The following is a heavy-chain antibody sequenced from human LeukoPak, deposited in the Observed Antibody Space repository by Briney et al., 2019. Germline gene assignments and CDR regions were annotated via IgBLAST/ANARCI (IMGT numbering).Heavy chain of an antibody. CDR2: IYSGGST. D-gene: IGHD6-19*01. CDR1: GFTVSSNY. Sequence: GGSLRLSCAASGFTVSSNYMSWVRQAPGKGLEWVSVIYSGGSTYYADSVKGRFTISRDNSKNTLYLQMSSLRAEDTAVYYCARDSGWYSGPYYFDYWGQGTLVTVSS. V-gene: IGHV3-66*01. J-gene: IGHJ4*02. CDR3: ARDSGWYSGPYYFDY.